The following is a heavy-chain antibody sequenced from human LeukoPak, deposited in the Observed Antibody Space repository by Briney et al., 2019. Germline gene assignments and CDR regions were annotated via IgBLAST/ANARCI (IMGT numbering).Heavy chain of an antibody. CDR1: GFTFSSYS. CDR2: ISYSSSTI. Sequence: GGSLRLSCAASGFTFSSYSMNWARQAPGKGLEWVSYISYSSSTIYYADSVKGRFTISRDNGKNSLYLQMNSLRAEGTAVYYCAKGGVWFGNSNPWGQGTLVTVSS. J-gene: IGHJ5*02. D-gene: IGHD3-10*01. V-gene: IGHV3-48*01. CDR3: AKGGVWFGNSNP.